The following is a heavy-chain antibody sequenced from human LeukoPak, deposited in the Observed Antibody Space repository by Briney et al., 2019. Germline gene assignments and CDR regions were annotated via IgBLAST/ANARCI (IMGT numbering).Heavy chain of an antibody. Sequence: GGSLRLSCAASGFTFSSYAMSWVRQAPGKGLEWVSVISSGGGTTYYAASVKGRFTISRDNSGNTLRLQMNSLRAEDTAVYYCAKEVYVSGNSYLDYWGQGTLVTVSS. CDR2: ISSGGGTT. CDR1: GFTFSSYA. V-gene: IGHV3-23*01. CDR3: AKEVYVSGNSYLDY. J-gene: IGHJ4*02. D-gene: IGHD3-10*01.